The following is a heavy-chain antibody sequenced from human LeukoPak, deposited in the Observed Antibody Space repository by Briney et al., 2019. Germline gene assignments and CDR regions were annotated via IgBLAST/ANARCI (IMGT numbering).Heavy chain of an antibody. J-gene: IGHJ3*02. CDR2: ISSSGSTI. D-gene: IGHD3-3*01. Sequence: GGSLRLSCAASGFTFSDYYMSWIRQAPGKGLEWVSYISSSGSTIYYADSVKGRFTISRDNAKNSLYLQMNSLRAEDTAVYYCARDRDNYDFWSGPTPGAFGSWGQGTKVTGSS. CDR3: ARDRDNYDFWSGPTPGAFGS. V-gene: IGHV3-11*04. CDR1: GFTFSDYY.